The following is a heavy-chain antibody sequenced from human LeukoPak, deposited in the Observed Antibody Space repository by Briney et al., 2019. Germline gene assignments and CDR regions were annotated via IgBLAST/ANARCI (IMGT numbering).Heavy chain of an antibody. Sequence: GGSLRLSCAASGFTFSSYAMSWVRQAPGKGLEWVSAISGSGGSTYYADSVKGRFTISRDNSKNTLYLQMNSLRAEDTAVYYCAKGGEDYDYVWGSYRYYFDYWGQGTLVTVSS. CDR2: ISGSGGST. CDR1: GFTFSSYA. CDR3: AKGGEDYDYVWGSYRYYFDY. D-gene: IGHD3-16*02. J-gene: IGHJ4*02. V-gene: IGHV3-23*01.